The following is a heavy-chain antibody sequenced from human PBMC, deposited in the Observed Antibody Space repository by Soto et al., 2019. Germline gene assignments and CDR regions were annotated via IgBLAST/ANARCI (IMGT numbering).Heavy chain of an antibody. CDR2: INPNSGGT. V-gene: IGHV1-2*02. J-gene: IGHJ6*02. CDR3: ARDQSPSSGWPGMDV. Sequence: ASVKVSCKASGYTFTDYYMHWVRQVPGQGLEWMGWINPNSGGTNYAQKFQGRVTMTRDTSISTAYMELNRLRSDDTAVYYCARDQSPSSGWPGMDVWGQGTTVTAP. CDR1: GYTFTDYY. D-gene: IGHD6-19*01.